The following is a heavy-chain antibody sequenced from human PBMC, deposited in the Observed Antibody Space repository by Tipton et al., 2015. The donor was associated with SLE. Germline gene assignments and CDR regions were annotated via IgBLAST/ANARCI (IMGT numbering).Heavy chain of an antibody. J-gene: IGHJ4*02. CDR2: INHSGTA. CDR1: GGSFIPYY. D-gene: IGHD1-1*01. CDR3: ARRGAWNYFDY. V-gene: IGHV4-34*01. Sequence: TLSLTCAVYGGSFIPYYWTWIRQPPGKGLEWIGEINHSGTANYNPSLRSRVTISVDTSKNQFSLKVTSVTAADTAVYYCARRGAWNYFDYWGQGTLVTVST.